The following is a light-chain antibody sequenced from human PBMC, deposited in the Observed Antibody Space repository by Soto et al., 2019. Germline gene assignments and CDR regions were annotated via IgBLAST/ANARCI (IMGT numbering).Light chain of an antibody. Sequence: DIQLTQSPASVSAAVGDRINISCRSSQPIKTWLAWYQQKPGKGPKLLFYTAPTLETGVPSRFSGSGSWTDITLTISSLQPEDAAMYSCQPAASFPFTFGPEDKV. J-gene: IGKJ3*01. V-gene: IGKV1-12*02. CDR2: TAP. CDR1: QPIKTW. CDR3: QPAASFPFT.